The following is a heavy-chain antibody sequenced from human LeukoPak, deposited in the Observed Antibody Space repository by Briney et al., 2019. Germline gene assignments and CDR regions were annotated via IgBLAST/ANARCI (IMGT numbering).Heavy chain of an antibody. CDR1: GGSFSGYY. J-gene: IGHJ4*02. V-gene: IGHV4-34*01. CDR2: SSHGGNT. CDR3: ARTRDNFKDTFDY. Sequence: SETLSLTCAVYGGSFSGYYWNWIRQPPGKGLEWIGESSHGGNTKYNPSLKSRVTISVDTSKNQFSLKLSSVTAAHTAVYYCARTRDNFKDTFDYWGQGTLVTVSS. D-gene: IGHD2-15*01.